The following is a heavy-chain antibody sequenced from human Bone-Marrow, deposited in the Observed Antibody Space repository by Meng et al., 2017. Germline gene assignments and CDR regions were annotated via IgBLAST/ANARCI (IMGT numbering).Heavy chain of an antibody. CDR1: GFTFSSYA. CDR2: ISGSGGST. Sequence: GESLKISCAASGFTFSSYAMSWVRQAPGKGLEWVSAISGSGGSTYYADSVKGRFTISRDNSKNTLYLQMNSLRAEDTAVYYCARGGITMVRGVINYYYYYGMDVWGQGTTVTVSS. CDR3: ARGGITMVRGVINYYYYYGMDV. J-gene: IGHJ6*02. D-gene: IGHD3-10*01. V-gene: IGHV3-23*01.